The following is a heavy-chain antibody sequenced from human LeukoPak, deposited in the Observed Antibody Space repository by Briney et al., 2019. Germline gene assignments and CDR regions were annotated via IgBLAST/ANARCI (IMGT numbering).Heavy chain of an antibody. CDR1: GGSISSYY. CDR2: IYPSGST. J-gene: IGHJ6*03. D-gene: IGHD1-1*01. V-gene: IGHV4-4*07. CDR3: ARAPWTREGTYYYYYYMDV. Sequence: SGTLSLTCTVSGGSISSYYWSWIRQPAGKGLEWIGRIYPSGSTNYNPSLKSRVTMSVDTSKNQFSLKLSSVTAADTAVYYCARAPWTREGTYYYYYYMDVWGKGTTVTVSS.